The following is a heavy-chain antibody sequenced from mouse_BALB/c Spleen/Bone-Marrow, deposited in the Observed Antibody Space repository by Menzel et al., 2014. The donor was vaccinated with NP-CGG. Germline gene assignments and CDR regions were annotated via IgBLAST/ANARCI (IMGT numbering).Heavy chain of an antibody. V-gene: IGHV4-1*02. Sequence: EVMLAESGGGLVQPGGSLKLSCAASGFDFSRYWMSWVRQAPGKGLEWIGEINPDSRTINYTPSLKDKFIISRDNAKNTLDLQMSRVRSEDAGLYYCARCGYYGFLHYWGQGTTLTVSS. CDR2: INPDSRTI. J-gene: IGHJ2*01. CDR1: GFDFSRYW. CDR3: ARCGYYGFLHY. D-gene: IGHD1-1*01.